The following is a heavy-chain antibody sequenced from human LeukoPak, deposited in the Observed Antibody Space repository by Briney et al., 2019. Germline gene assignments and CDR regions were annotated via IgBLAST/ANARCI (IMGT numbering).Heavy chain of an antibody. V-gene: IGHV1-2*02. Sequence: ASVKVSCKASGYTFTGYGISWVRQAPGQGLEWMGWINPNSGGTNYAQKFQGRVTMTRDTSISTAYMELSRLRSDDTAVYYCARDSSGTNLDYWGQGTLVTVSS. CDR1: GYTFTGYG. J-gene: IGHJ4*02. D-gene: IGHD2-2*01. CDR2: INPNSGGT. CDR3: ARDSSGTNLDY.